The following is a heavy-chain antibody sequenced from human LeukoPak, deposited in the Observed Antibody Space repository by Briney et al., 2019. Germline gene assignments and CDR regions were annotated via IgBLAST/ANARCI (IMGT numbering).Heavy chain of an antibody. CDR3: ARRVTDAFDI. CDR1: GYSISSGYY. Sequence: SETLSLTCDVSGYSISSGYYWGWIRQPPGKGLEWIGSIYHSGSTYYNPSLKSRVTISVDTSKNQLSLKLSSVTAADTAVYYCARRVTDAFDIWGQGTMVTVSS. J-gene: IGHJ3*02. V-gene: IGHV4-38-2*01. CDR2: IYHSGST. D-gene: IGHD2-8*01.